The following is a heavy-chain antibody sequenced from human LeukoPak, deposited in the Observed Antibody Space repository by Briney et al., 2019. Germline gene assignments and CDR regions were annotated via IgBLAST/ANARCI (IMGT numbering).Heavy chain of an antibody. V-gene: IGHV3-23*01. J-gene: IGHJ4*02. CDR2: ISGSGGST. CDR3: AKVLITMVRVPFDY. CDR1: GFTFSSYA. Sequence: PGGSLRLSCAASGFTFSSYAMSWVRQAPGKGLEWVSAISGSGGSTYYADSVKGRFTISTDNSTNTLYLQMNNLRAEDTAVYYCAKVLITMVRVPFDYWGQGNLVTVSS. D-gene: IGHD3-10*01.